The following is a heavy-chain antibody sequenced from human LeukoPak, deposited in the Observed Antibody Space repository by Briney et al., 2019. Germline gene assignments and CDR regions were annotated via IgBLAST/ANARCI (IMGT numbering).Heavy chain of an antibody. V-gene: IGHV1-18*01. CDR2: ISAYNGNT. CDR3: AKGGKWDVTPFDY. J-gene: IGHJ4*02. CDR1: GYTFTSYG. D-gene: IGHD1-26*01. Sequence: ASVKVSCKASGYTFTSYGITWVRLAPGQGLEWMGWISAYNGNTNYAQMFQGRVIMTTDTSTNTAYMELRSLRADDTAVYYCAKGGKWDVTPFDYWGQGTLVTVSS.